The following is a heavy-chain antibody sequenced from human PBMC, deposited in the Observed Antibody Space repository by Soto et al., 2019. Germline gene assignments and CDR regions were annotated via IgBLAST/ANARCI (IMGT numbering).Heavy chain of an antibody. CDR3: ASYDSSGSHAFDI. CDR2: IYHSGST. D-gene: IGHD3-22*01. V-gene: IGHV4-30-2*01. CDR1: GGSISSGGYS. Sequence: SETLSLTCAVSGGSISSGGYSWSWIRQPPGKGLEWIGYIYHSGSTYYNPSLKSRVTISVDRSKNQFSLKLSSVTAADTAVYYCASYDSSGSHAFDIWGQGTMVTV. J-gene: IGHJ3*02.